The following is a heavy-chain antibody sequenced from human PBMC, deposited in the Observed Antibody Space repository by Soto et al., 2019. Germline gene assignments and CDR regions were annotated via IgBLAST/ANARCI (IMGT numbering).Heavy chain of an antibody. CDR3: LPGITVPGPDY. J-gene: IGHJ4*02. Sequence: WGCLGLSFASSGFTFSGSAIHWVRQASGKGLEWVGRIRSKSNNYATAYSASVKGRFTISRDDSENTAYLQMNSLKTEDTAVYYCLPGITVPGPDYWGQGTLVTVSS. V-gene: IGHV3-73*01. CDR2: IRSKSNNYAT. CDR1: GFTFSGSA. D-gene: IGHD6-19*01.